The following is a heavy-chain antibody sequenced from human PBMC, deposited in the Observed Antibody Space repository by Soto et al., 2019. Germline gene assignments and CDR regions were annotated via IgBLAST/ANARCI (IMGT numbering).Heavy chain of an antibody. V-gene: IGHV2-5*02. CDR3: ADRVLRTVFGLVTTTAIYFDF. Sequence: QITLNESGPTVVRPTETLTLTCRFSGFSLTTSGVGVGWIRQSPGKAPEWLALIYWDDDKRYSASLKSRLTINKDTSKNQVVLTVSDLDPTDTATYYCADRVLRTVFGLVTTTAIYFDFWGQGTPVAVSS. CDR2: IYWDDDK. J-gene: IGHJ4*02. D-gene: IGHD3-3*01. CDR1: GFSLTTSGVG.